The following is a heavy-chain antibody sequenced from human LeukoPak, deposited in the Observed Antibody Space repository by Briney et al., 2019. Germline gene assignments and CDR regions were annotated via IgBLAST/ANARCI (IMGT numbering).Heavy chain of an antibody. Sequence: GESLKISCKGSGYSFTSYWIAWVRQMPGKGLEWMGIIYPGDADTRYSPSFQGHVTISADKSISTFYLQWSSLKASDTAMYYCARAADYGGLVDYWGQGTLVTVSS. V-gene: IGHV5-51*01. CDR2: IYPGDADT. J-gene: IGHJ4*02. CDR1: GYSFTSYW. D-gene: IGHD4-23*01. CDR3: ARAADYGGLVDY.